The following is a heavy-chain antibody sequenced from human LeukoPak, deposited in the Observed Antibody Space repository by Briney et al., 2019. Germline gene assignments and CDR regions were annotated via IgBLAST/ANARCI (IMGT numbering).Heavy chain of an antibody. CDR3: ARLPYCGGDCYPNWFDP. V-gene: IGHV5-51*01. J-gene: IGHJ5*02. D-gene: IGHD2-21*02. Sequence: GESLKISCKGSGYSFTNDWIGWVRQMPGKGLECMGITYPGDSDTRYSPSFQGQVTISADKSISTAYLQWTSLKASDTAMYYCARLPYCGGDCYPNWFDPWGQGTLVTVSS. CDR1: GYSFTNDW. CDR2: TYPGDSDT.